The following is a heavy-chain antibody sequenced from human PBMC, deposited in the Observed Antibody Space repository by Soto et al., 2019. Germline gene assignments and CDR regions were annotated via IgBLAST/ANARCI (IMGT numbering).Heavy chain of an antibody. J-gene: IGHJ5*01. CDR2: INHSGRA. CDR1: GGSFSGHS. Sequence: SETLSLTCAVYGGSFSGHSWTWIRQSPGKGLEWIGDINHSGRANYSPSLKSRVTISLDTSKNQFSLTLSAVTAADTAMYYCSTRAYDTNGYYRFDPWGQGTLVTVSS. CDR3: STRAYDTNGYYRFDP. V-gene: IGHV4-34*01. D-gene: IGHD3-22*01.